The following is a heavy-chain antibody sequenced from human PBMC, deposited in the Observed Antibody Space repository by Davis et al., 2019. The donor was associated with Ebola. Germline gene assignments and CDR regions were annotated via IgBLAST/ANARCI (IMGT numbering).Heavy chain of an antibody. Sequence: PSETLSLTCTVSGGSISSYYWSWIRQPPGKGLEWIGYIYYSGSTNYNPSLKSRVTISVDTSKNQFSLKLSSVTAADTAVYYCASSSLTYYYGMDVWGQGTTVTVSS. CDR1: GGSISSYY. V-gene: IGHV4-59*08. CDR3: ASSSLTYYYGMDV. CDR2: IYYSGST. D-gene: IGHD2-2*01. J-gene: IGHJ6*02.